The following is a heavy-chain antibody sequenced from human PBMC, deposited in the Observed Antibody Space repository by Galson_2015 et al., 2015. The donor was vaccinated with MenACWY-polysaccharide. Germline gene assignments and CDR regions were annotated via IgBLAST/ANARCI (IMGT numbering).Heavy chain of an antibody. J-gene: IGHJ4*02. CDR3: ARVSGYYSADY. V-gene: IGHV5-51*01. Sequence: QSGAEVKKPGESLKISCKGSGYSFSNYWIGWVRQMPGKGLEWMGIIYSSDSDTRYSPSFQGQVSISADKSISTAYLQWSSLKASDTAMYYCARVSGYYSADYWGPGTLVTVSS. CDR1: GYSFSNYW. D-gene: IGHD3-3*01. CDR2: IYSSDSDT.